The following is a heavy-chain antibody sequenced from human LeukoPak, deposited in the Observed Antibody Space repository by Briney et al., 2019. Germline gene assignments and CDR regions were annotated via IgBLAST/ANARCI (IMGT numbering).Heavy chain of an antibody. Sequence: SQTLSLTSTVAGGSISSGNYYWRSVRQPAGKGLEWIGRIYTSGSTNYNPSLKTRTTISADTSESMFSRKLTSVTAADTAVYYCYGEVTSDFRYFDLWGRGTLVTVSS. D-gene: IGHD3-10*01. CDR3: YGEVTSDFRYFDL. CDR2: IYTSGST. J-gene: IGHJ2*01. V-gene: IGHV4-61*02. CDR1: GGSISSGNYY.